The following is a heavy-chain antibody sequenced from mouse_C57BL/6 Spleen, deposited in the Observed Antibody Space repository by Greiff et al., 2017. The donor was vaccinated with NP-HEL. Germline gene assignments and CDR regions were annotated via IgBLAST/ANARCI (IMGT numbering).Heavy chain of an antibody. D-gene: IGHD2-5*01. CDR3: ARDPYYSNYTWFAY. Sequence: EVQVVESGGGLVKPGGSLKLSCAASGFTFSSYAMSWVRQTPEKRLEWVATISDGGSYTYYPDNVKGRFTISRDNAKNNLYLQMSHLKSEDTAMYYCARDPYYSNYTWFAYWGQGTLVTVSA. CDR1: GFTFSSYA. CDR2: ISDGGSYT. J-gene: IGHJ3*01. V-gene: IGHV5-4*01.